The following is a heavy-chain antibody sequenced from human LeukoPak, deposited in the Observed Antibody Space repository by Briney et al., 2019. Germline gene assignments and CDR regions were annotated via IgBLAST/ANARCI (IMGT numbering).Heavy chain of an antibody. V-gene: IGHV4-59*01. J-gene: IGHJ3*02. CDR1: GGSISSYY. D-gene: IGHD6-25*01. CDR3: AGSGDGDAFDI. Sequence: SETLSLTCTVSGGSISSYYWSWIRQPPGKGLEWIGYIYYSGSTNYNPSLKSRVTISVDTSKNQFSLKLSSVTAADTAVYYCAGSGDGDAFDIWGQGTMVIVSS. CDR2: IYYSGST.